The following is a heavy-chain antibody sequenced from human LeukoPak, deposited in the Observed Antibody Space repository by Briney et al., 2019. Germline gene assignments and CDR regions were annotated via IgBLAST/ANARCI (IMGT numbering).Heavy chain of an antibody. CDR2: IYTSRST. Sequence: PSETLSLTCTVSGLSISGNYWTWIRQPAGKGLEWIGRIYTSRSTNYNPSLKSRVTISLDTSKNQFSLKLSSVTAADTAVYYCARRVRGYSDSSGYSDYFDYWGRGTLLTVSS. D-gene: IGHD3-22*01. J-gene: IGHJ4*02. CDR1: GLSISGNY. V-gene: IGHV4-4*07. CDR3: ARRVRGYSDSSGYSDYFDY.